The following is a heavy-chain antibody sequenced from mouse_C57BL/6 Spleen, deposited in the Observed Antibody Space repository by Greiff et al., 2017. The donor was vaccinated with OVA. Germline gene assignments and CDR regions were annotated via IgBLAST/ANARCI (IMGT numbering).Heavy chain of an antibody. CDR3: ARVAYDSDY. J-gene: IGHJ2*01. V-gene: IGHV3-6*01. D-gene: IGHD2-4*01. CDR2: ISYDGSN. Sequence: EVKLQESGPGLVKPSQSLSLTCSVTGYSITSGYYWNWIRQFPGNKLEWMGYISYDGSNNYNPSLKNRISITRDPSKNQFFLKLNSVTTEDTATYYCARVAYDSDYWGQGTTLTVSS. CDR1: GYSITSGYY.